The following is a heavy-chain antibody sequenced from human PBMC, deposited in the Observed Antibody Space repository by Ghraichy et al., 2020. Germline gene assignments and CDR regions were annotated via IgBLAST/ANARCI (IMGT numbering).Heavy chain of an antibody. CDR3: AKTGDSVWFYDY. J-gene: IGHJ4*02. CDR2: ITWNSAST. Sequence: GGSLRLSCAASGFTFSGYAMSWVRQAPGKGLEWVSTITWNSASTRYADSVKGRSTISRDNYKNAVYLQVTSLREDDTAVYFCAKTGDSVWFYDYWGRGTLVTVSS. CDR1: GFTFSGYA. V-gene: IGHV3-23*01. D-gene: IGHD6-19*01.